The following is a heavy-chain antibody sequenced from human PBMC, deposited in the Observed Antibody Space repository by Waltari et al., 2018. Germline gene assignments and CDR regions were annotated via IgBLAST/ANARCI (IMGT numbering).Heavy chain of an antibody. Sequence: QVQLQESGPGLVKPSQTLSLTCTVSGGSISSGAYYWSWIRHHPGKGLEWIGYIYYIGSTYYNPSLESRITISLDTSKNQFSLKLSSVTAADTAVYYCARGVLGDLSPYFDYWGHGILVTVSS. CDR3: ARGVLGDLSPYFDY. CDR2: IYYIGST. D-gene: IGHD3-16*02. CDR1: GGSISSGAYY. V-gene: IGHV4-31*03. J-gene: IGHJ4*01.